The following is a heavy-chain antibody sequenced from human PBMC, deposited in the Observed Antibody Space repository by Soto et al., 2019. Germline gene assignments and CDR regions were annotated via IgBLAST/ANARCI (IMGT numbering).Heavy chain of an antibody. J-gene: IGHJ3*02. D-gene: IGHD3-3*01. Sequence: PSETLSLTYSVSGGYIRSYDWSWIRQPQGKGLEWIGYIYYSGSTNYNPSLKSRVTISVDTSKNQFSLKLSSVTAADTAVYYCARDGDYDFWSGYYGAFDIWGQGTMVTVSS. CDR1: GGYIRSYD. CDR2: IYYSGST. V-gene: IGHV4-59*01. CDR3: ARDGDYDFWSGYYGAFDI.